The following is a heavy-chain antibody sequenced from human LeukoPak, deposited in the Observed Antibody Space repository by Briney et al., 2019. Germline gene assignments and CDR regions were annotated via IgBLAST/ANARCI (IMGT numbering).Heavy chain of an antibody. J-gene: IGHJ4*02. Sequence: ASVKVSCKASGYTFTSYGISWVRQAPGPGLEWMGWISAYNGNTNYAQKLQGRVTMTTDTSTSTAYMELSSLRSEDTAVYYCAIDKDSSGYIDEWGEGTLVSVSS. V-gene: IGHV1-18*01. CDR2: ISAYNGNT. CDR3: AIDKDSSGYIDE. D-gene: IGHD3-22*01. CDR1: GYTFTSYG.